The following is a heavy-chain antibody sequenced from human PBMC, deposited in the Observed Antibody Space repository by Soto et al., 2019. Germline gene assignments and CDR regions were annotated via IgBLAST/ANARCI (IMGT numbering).Heavy chain of an antibody. CDR1: GGSFSGYY. J-gene: IGHJ6*03. D-gene: IGHD2-15*01. CDR2: INHSGST. CDR3: ARGWGYCSGGSCYKDYYYYMDV. V-gene: IGHV4-34*01. Sequence: QVQLQQWGAGLLKPSETLSLTCAVYGGSFSGYYWSWIRQPPGKGLEWIGEINHSGSTNYNPSLTSRVTRSVDTSKNQFSLKRSSVTAADTAVYYCARGWGYCSGGSCYKDYYYYMDVWGKGTTVTVSS.